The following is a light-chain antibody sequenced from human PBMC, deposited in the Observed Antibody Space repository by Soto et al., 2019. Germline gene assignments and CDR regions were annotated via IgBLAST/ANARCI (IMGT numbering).Light chain of an antibody. CDR1: QSLLHSNGYNY. J-gene: IGKJ3*01. CDR2: LGS. V-gene: IGKV2-28*01. CDR3: MQPLQTSLFT. Sequence: DIVMTQSPLSLPVTPGEPASISCRSSQSLLHSNGYNYLDWYLQKPGQSPQLLIYLGSNRASGVTDRFSGSGSGTDFTLKISRVEAEDVGVYYCMQPLQTSLFTFGPGTKVDIK.